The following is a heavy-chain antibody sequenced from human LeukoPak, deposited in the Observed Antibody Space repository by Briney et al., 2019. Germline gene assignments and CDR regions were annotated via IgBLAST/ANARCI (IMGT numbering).Heavy chain of an antibody. D-gene: IGHD3-16*02. CDR1: GGSISTYY. V-gene: IGHV4-59*01. CDR2: ISNGGST. Sequence: SETLSLTCTVSGGSISTYYWSWIRQPPGKGLEWIGYISNGGSTNNNPSLRSRVTMSVDASKNRFSLKLSSVTAADTAVYYCARGVISFDYWGQGTLVTVSS. J-gene: IGHJ4*02. CDR3: ARGVISFDY.